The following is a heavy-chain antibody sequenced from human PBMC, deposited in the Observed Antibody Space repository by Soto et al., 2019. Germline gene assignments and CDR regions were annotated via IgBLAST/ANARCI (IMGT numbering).Heavy chain of an antibody. CDR2: VSGSGGST. J-gene: IGHJ4*02. D-gene: IGHD1-1*01. Sequence: EVQLLESGGGLVQPGGSLRLSCAASGFTFSSYAMSWVRQAPGKGLEWVSAVSGSGGSTYYADSVKGRFTISRNNSKHTMYLQMNSPRAENPAVYYGAKDGRGGGQGTLVTVSS. CDR1: GFTFSSYA. V-gene: IGHV3-23*01. CDR3: AKDGRG.